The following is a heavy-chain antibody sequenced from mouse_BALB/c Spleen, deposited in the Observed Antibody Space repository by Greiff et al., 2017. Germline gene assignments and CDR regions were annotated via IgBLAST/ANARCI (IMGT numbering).Heavy chain of an antibody. CDR1: GYTFTSYW. J-gene: IGHJ2*01. CDR2: IYPGDGDT. V-gene: IGHV1-87*01. Sequence: QVHVKQSGAELARPGASVKLSCKASGYTFTSYWMQWVKQRPGQGLEWIGAIYPGDGDTRYTQKFKGKATLTADKSSSTAYMQLSSLASEDSAVYYCARSTMITTGFDYWGQGTTLTVSS. D-gene: IGHD2-4*01. CDR3: ARSTMITTGFDY.